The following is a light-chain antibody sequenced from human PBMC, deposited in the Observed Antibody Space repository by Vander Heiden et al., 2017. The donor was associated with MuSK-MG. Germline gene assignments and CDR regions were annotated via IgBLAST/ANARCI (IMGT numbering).Light chain of an antibody. J-gene: IGKJ1*01. CDR1: RSVSSNY. CDR3: QQDSNSRT. Sequence: EIVLTQSPDTLPLSPGERATLSCRSSRSVSSNYLAWYQQKPGQAPRLVIYGASSRATGIPDRFSGSGSGTDFTLTISRLEPEDFAVYYCQQDSNSRTFGPGTKVEIK. V-gene: IGKV3-20*01. CDR2: GAS.